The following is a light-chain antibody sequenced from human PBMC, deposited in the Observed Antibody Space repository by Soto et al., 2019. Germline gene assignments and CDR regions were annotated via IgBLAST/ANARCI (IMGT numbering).Light chain of an antibody. CDR3: QSYDSSLSGSV. CDR2: GNS. V-gene: IGLV1-40*01. CDR1: SSNIGAGYD. J-gene: IGLJ2*01. Sequence: QSVLTQPPSVSGAPGQRVTISCTGSSSNIGAGYDVHWYQQLPGTASKLLISGNSNRPSGVPDRFSGSKSGTSAALAITGLQAEEETDYYCQSYDSSLSGSVFGGGTKLTVL.